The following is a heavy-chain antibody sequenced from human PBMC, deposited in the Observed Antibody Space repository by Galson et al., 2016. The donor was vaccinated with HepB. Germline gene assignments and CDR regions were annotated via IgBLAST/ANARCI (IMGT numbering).Heavy chain of an antibody. Sequence: SLRLSCAASGFTFSNYGMTWVRQAPGKGLEVVSSISRSGDSTDYADSVKGRFTISRDNSKNTLSLQMNSLTADDTAIYYCVQGGTAPAVWGKGTTVNVSS. V-gene: IGHV3-23*01. CDR3: VQGGTAPAV. CDR2: ISRSGDST. J-gene: IGHJ6*04. CDR1: GFTFSNYG.